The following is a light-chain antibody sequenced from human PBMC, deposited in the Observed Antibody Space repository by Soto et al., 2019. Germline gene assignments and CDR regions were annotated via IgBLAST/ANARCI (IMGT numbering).Light chain of an antibody. Sequence: QSVLTQPPSVSAAPGQKVTMSCSGGSSNMGRNYVSWHQQVPGTAPKLLIYENDKRPSGVPDRFSGSKSGTSATLGITGLQTGDEADYYCGTWDSILSIFVFGTGTKLTVL. J-gene: IGLJ1*01. V-gene: IGLV1-51*02. CDR1: SSNMGRNY. CDR3: GTWDSILSIFV. CDR2: END.